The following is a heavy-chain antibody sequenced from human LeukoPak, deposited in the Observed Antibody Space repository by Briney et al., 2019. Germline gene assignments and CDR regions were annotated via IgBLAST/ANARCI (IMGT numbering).Heavy chain of an antibody. J-gene: IGHJ6*02. CDR2: INAGNGHT. CDR3: ARDYPSGDCGGDCYYYYGMDV. Sequence: ASVKVSCKASGYTFSNYAIHWVRQAPGQRFEWMGWINAGNGHTKYSQNFQGRVTITRDSSASTAYMELSSLRSEDTAAYYCARDYPSGDCGGDCYYYYGMDVWGQGTTVTVSS. V-gene: IGHV1-3*01. CDR1: GYTFSNYA. D-gene: IGHD2-21*02.